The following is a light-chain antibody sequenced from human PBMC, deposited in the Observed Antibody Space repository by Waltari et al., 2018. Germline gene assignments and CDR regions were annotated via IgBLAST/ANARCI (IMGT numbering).Light chain of an antibody. CDR1: SSYVGGYNF. CDR3: CLDAGGDTWV. J-gene: IGLJ3*02. Sequence: QSALTQPASVSGSPGQSITISCTGTSSYVGGYNFVSWYQRHPGKAPKLIIYDVNKRRSGISERYSGSTSDNTASLTITGLQAEDEADYYCCLDAGGDTWVFGGETKLAVL. V-gene: IGLV2-23*02. CDR2: DVN.